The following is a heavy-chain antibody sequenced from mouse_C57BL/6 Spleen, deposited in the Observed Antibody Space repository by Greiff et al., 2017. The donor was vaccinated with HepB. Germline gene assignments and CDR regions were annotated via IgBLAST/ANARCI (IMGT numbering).Heavy chain of an antibody. CDR1: GYAFSSSW. Sequence: LVESGPELVKPGASVKISCKASGYAFSSSWMNWVKQTPGKGLEWIGRIYPGDGDTNYNGKFKGKATLTADKSSSTAYMQLSSLTSEDSAVYFCAREGGTGSYYFDYWGQGSTLTVSS. V-gene: IGHV1-82*01. CDR3: AREGGTGSYYFDY. CDR2: IYPGDGDT. D-gene: IGHD4-1*01. J-gene: IGHJ2*01.